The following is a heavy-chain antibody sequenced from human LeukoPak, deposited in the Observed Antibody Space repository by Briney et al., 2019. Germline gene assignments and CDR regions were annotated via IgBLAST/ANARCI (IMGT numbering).Heavy chain of an antibody. J-gene: IGHJ4*02. CDR2: INPRSGYT. CDR1: GYTFTDYY. CDR3: AREDGTYQGANY. Sequence: ASVKVSCKASGYTFTDYYIHWLRQAPGQGLAWMGWINPRSGYTNYAQKFQGRVTMTRDTSISTAYMELSSLRSDDTAVYYCAREDGTYQGANYWGQGTLVTVSS. D-gene: IGHD1-26*01. V-gene: IGHV1-2*02.